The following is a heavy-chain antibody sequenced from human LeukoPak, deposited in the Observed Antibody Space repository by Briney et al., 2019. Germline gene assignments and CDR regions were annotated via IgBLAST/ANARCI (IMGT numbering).Heavy chain of an antibody. CDR2: ISYDGSNK. J-gene: IGHJ4*02. Sequence: GGSLRLSCAASGFTFSSYGMHWVRQAPGKELEWVAVISYDGSNKYYADSVKGRFTISRDNSKNTLYLQMNSLRAEDTAVYYCAKFGSVGSGTFDYWGQGTLVTVSS. CDR3: AKFGSVGSGTFDY. V-gene: IGHV3-30*18. D-gene: IGHD3-10*01. CDR1: GFTFSSYG.